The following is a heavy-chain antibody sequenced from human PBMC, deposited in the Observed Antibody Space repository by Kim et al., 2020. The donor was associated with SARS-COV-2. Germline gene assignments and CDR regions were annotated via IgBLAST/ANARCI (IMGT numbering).Heavy chain of an antibody. CDR2: INHSGST. CDR1: GGSFSGYY. D-gene: IGHD3-22*01. V-gene: IGHV4-34*01. CDR3: ARGGYYYDSSGYYAY. Sequence: SETLSLTCAVYGGSFSGYYWSWIRQPPGKGLEWIGEINHSGSTNYNPSLKSRVTISVDTSKNQFSLKLSSVTAADTAVYYCARGGYYYDSSGYYAYWGQGTLVTVSS. J-gene: IGHJ4*02.